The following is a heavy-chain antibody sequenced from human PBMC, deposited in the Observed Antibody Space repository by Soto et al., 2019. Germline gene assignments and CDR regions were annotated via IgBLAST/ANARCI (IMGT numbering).Heavy chain of an antibody. V-gene: IGHV3-30-3*01. Sequence: QVQLVESGGGVVQPGRSLRLSCAASGFTFSSYAMHWVRQAPGKGLEWVAVISYDGSNKYYADSVKGRFTISRDNSKNLLHLQMNSLRAEDTAVYYCARDGGWFGADPQKHPPYDYSGMDVWGQGTTVTVS. CDR3: ARDGGWFGADPQKHPPYDYSGMDV. CDR2: ISYDGSNK. CDR1: GFTFSSYA. J-gene: IGHJ6*02. D-gene: IGHD3-10*01.